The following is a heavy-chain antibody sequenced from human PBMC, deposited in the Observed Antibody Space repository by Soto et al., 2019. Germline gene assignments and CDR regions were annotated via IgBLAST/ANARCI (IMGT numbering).Heavy chain of an antibody. V-gene: IGHV3-21*01. CDR3: ARESEDLTSNFDY. J-gene: IGHJ4*02. CDR1: GFTFSSYS. CDR2: ISSSSSYI. Sequence: GGSLRLSCAASGFTFSSYSMNWVRQAPGKGLEWVSSISSSSSYIYYADSVKGRFTISRDNAKNSLYLQMNSLRAEDTAVYYCARESEDLTSNFDYWGQGTLVTVSS.